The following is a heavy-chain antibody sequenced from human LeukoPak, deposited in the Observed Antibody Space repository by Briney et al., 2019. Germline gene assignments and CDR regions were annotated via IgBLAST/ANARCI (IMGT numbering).Heavy chain of an antibody. CDR2: ISSSSSTI. V-gene: IGHV3-48*01. CDR1: GFTFSSYS. D-gene: IGHD2-15*01. Sequence: PGGSPRLSCAASGFTFSSYSVNWVRQAPGKGLEWVSYISSSSSTIYYADSVKGRFTISRDNAKNSLYLQMNSLRAEDTAVYYCASPVVVVAATPEAFDIWGQGTMVTVSS. CDR3: ASPVVVVAATPEAFDI. J-gene: IGHJ3*02.